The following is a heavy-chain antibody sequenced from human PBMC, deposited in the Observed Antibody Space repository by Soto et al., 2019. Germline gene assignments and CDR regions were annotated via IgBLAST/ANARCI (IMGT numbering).Heavy chain of an antibody. Sequence: QITLKESGPTLVSPTQTLTLTCAFSGFSLSTSGLGVGWIRQPPGKALEWLAVIYWDDSKHYSPSLRSRLTITKDTSKNQVVLTMTNMDPMDTGTYYCAHKGPEDWPLDYWGQGTLVTVSS. CDR2: IYWDDSK. D-gene: IGHD3-9*01. J-gene: IGHJ4*02. CDR3: AHKGPEDWPLDY. V-gene: IGHV2-5*02. CDR1: GFSLSTSGLG.